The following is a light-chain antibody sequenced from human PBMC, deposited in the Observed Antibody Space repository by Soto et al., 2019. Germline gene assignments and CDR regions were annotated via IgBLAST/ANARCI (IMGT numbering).Light chain of an antibody. J-gene: IGKJ5*01. CDR3: QQYYSTPA. Sequence: DIFMTRSPCSLXLXXGXXXXXXXXSXXXFLYSSNNKNYLAWYQQKPGQPPKLLIYWASTRESGVPDRFSGNGSGTDFTLTISSLQAEDVAVYYCQQYYSTPAFGQGTRLEIK. CDR1: XXFLYSSNNKNY. CDR2: WAS. V-gene: IGKV4-1*01.